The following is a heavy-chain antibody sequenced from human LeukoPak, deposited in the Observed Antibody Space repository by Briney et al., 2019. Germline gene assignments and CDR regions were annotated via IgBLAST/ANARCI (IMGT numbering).Heavy chain of an antibody. CDR3: TSDFWSGYSFDY. D-gene: IGHD3-3*01. CDR1: GFTFSSYS. CDR2: ISSSSSYI. J-gene: IGHJ4*02. Sequence: GGSLRLSCAASGFTFSSYSMNWVRQATGKGLEWVSSISSSSSYIYYADSVKGRFTISRDNAKNSLYLQMNSLRAEDTAVYYCTSDFWSGYSFDYWGQGTLVTVSS. V-gene: IGHV3-21*01.